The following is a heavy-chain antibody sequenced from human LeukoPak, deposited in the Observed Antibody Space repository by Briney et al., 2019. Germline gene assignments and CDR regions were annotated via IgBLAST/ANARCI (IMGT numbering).Heavy chain of an antibody. D-gene: IGHD6-25*01. J-gene: IGHJ6*03. CDR3: ARDGTSNYSSGWVYMDV. CDR2: IKQDGSEK. V-gene: IGHV3-7*01. CDR1: GFTFSSRDW. Sequence: PWGSLRLSGVASGFTFSSRDWMTWVRQAPGKGLEWVANIKQDGSEKNYVDSVKGRFTISRDDAQNSLYLQMNSLRVEDTAVYYCARDGTSNYSSGWVYMDVWGKGTTVTISS.